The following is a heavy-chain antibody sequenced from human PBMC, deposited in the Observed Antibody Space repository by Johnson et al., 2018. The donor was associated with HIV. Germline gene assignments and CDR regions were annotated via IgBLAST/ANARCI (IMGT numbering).Heavy chain of an antibody. CDR2: VSYDGSNK. Sequence: VQLVESGGGVVQPGRSLRLSCAASGFTFSSYAMHWVRQAPGKGLEWVAVVSYDGSNKNYADSVKGRFTISRDNSKNTLYLQMNSLKSEDTAVYYCATERQFLEWLPSHRALDIWDQGTMVTVSS. V-gene: IGHV3-30*04. CDR1: GFTFSSYA. CDR3: ATERQFLEWLPSHRALDI. J-gene: IGHJ3*02. D-gene: IGHD3-3*01.